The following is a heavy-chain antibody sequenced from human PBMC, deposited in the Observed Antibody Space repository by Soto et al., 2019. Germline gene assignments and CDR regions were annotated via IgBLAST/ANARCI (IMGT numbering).Heavy chain of an antibody. Sequence: QVQLVQSGAEVKKPGSSVKVSCKASGGTFSSYAISWVRQAPGQGLEWMGGIIPIFGTANYAQKFQGRDTITEDESTSTAYMELRRLRCEDTAVYYCARGPLPGFAFDIWGQGTMVTVSS. J-gene: IGHJ3*02. V-gene: IGHV1-69*01. CDR3: ARGPLPGFAFDI. CDR2: IIPIFGTA. CDR1: GGTFSSYA. D-gene: IGHD2-21*02.